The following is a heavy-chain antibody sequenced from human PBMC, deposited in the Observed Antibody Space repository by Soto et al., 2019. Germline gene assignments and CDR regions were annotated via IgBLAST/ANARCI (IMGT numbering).Heavy chain of an antibody. V-gene: IGHV1-69*01. D-gene: IGHD3-10*01. CDR2: IIPIFGTA. J-gene: IGHJ6*02. CDR3: ARDRGGQYYYCSGSYYGMDV. Sequence: QVQLVQSGAEVKKPGSSVKVSCKASGGTFSSYAISWVRQAPGQGLEWMGGIIPIFGTANYAQKFQGRVTITADESTSTAYMELSSLRSEDTAVYYCARDRGGQYYYCSGSYYGMDVWGQGTTVTVSS. CDR1: GGTFSSYA.